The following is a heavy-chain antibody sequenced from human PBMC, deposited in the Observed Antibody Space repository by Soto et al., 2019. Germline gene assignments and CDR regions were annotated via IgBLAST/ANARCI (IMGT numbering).Heavy chain of an antibody. Sequence: PSETLSLTCTVSGGSIISSIYCCVWIRQRPWSGLEWIGNIYYSGSTYYNPSLKSRVTISVDTSKNQFSLKLSSVTAADTAVYYCARTRVVATIIDNYYYGMDVWGQGTTVTVSS. CDR2: IYYSGST. CDR1: GGSIISSIYC. D-gene: IGHD5-12*01. V-gene: IGHV4-39*01. J-gene: IGHJ6*02. CDR3: ARTRVVATIIDNYYYGMDV.